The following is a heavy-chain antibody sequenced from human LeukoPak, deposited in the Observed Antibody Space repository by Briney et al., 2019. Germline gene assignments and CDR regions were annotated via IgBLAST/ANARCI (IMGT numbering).Heavy chain of an antibody. Sequence: ASVKVSCKVSGYTLTELSMHWVRQAPGKGLEWMGGFDPEDGETIYAQKFQGGVTMTEDTSTDTAYMELSSLRSEDTAVYYCASYYDILTGYDYWGQGTLVTVSS. V-gene: IGHV1-24*01. D-gene: IGHD3-9*01. CDR3: ASYYDILTGYDY. CDR2: FDPEDGET. CDR1: GYTLTELS. J-gene: IGHJ4*02.